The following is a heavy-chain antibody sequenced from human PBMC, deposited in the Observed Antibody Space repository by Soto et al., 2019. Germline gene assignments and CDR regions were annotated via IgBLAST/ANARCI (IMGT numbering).Heavy chain of an antibody. CDR1: GYTFTSYD. J-gene: IGHJ3*02. CDR3: ARGLPHLRYFGLLISDDAFDI. CDR2: MNPNSGNT. Sequence: ASVKVSCKASGYTFTSYDINWVRQATGQGLEWMGWMNPNSGNTGYAQKFQGRVTMTRNTSISTAYMELSSLRSEDTAVYYCARGLPHLRYFGLLISDDAFDILGQGTMVTVSS. V-gene: IGHV1-8*01. D-gene: IGHD3-9*01.